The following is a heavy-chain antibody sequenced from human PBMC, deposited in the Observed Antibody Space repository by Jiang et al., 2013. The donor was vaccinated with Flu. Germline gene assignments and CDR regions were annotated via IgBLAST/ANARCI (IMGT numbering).Heavy chain of an antibody. CDR3: ARGQDKPGQWLVRRRLDYYYYGMDV. CDR1: GDSVSSNSAA. CDR2: TYYRSKWYN. V-gene: IGHV6-1*01. J-gene: IGHJ6*02. Sequence: GLVKPSETLSLTCAISGDSVSSNSAAWNWIRQSPSRGLEWLGRTYYRSKWYNDYAVSVKSRITINPDTSKNQFSLQLNSVTPEDTAVYYCARGQDKPGQWLVRRRLDYYYYGMDVWGQGTTVTVSS. D-gene: IGHD6-19*01.